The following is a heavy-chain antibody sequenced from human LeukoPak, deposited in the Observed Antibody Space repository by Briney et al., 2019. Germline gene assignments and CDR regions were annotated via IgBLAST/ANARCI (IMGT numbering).Heavy chain of an antibody. CDR1: GGSISSYY. CDR3: ARGSAGWFGELFGY. V-gene: IGHV4-59*01. CDR2: IYYGGST. J-gene: IGHJ4*02. D-gene: IGHD3-10*01. Sequence: SETLSLTCTVSGGSISSYYWSWIRQPQGKGLEWIGHIYYGGSTNYNPSLKSRITISVDTSKNQFSLKLSSVTAADTAVYYCARGSAGWFGELFGYWGQGTLVTVSS.